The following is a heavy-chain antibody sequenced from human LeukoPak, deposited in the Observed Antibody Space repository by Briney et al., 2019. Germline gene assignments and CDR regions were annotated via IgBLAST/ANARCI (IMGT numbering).Heavy chain of an antibody. CDR2: IYPGDSDI. CDR1: GYRFTNYW. V-gene: IGHV5-51*01. J-gene: IGHJ4*02. Sequence: GESLKISCKGSGYRFTNYWIAWVRQMPWKGLEWMGIIYPGDSDIRYSPSFQGQVTISADKSINTAYLQWSSLKASDTAMYYCARQGIVVAGTRGFDYWGQGTLVTVSP. D-gene: IGHD6-13*01. CDR3: ARQGIVVAGTRGFDY.